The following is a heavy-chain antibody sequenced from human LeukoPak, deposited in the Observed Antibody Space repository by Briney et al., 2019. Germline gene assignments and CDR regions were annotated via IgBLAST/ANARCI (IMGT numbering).Heavy chain of an antibody. CDR1: GYSIAHGFF. V-gene: IGHV4-38-2*02. CDR3: ARVEVPRDINDWYFDL. D-gene: IGHD2-15*01. CDR2: LYHSGTT. J-gene: IGHJ2*01. Sequence: SETLSLTCTVSGYSIAHGFFWAWIGQPPGGGLEWIGSLYHSGTTYYNTSLKSRISTSVDTSKNQFSLKLRLVTAADTAVYYCARVEVPRDINDWYFDLWGRGTLVTVSS.